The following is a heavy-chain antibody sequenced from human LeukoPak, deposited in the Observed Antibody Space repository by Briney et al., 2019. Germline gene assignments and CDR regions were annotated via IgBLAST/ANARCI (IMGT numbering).Heavy chain of an antibody. D-gene: IGHD6-19*01. CDR3: AVRIAVTGKYYFAY. J-gene: IGHJ4*02. CDR2: ILHSGST. CDR1: RGSISSTYYY. V-gene: IGHV4-39*01. Sequence: SKTLSLTCTVSRGSISSTYYYWGWIRQPPGKGLEWIGSILHSGSTYYNPSLRSRVTISVDTSKNQFSLNLSSLTAADTAVYYCAVRIAVTGKYYFAYWGQGTLVTVSS.